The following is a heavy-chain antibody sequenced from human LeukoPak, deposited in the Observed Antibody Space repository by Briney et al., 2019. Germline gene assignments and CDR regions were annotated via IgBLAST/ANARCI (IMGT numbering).Heavy chain of an antibody. J-gene: IGHJ4*02. CDR3: AKVRGTYSSGYFFDY. D-gene: IGHD6-19*01. CDR1: GFTFDNYA. CDR2: ISWSSGYI. V-gene: IGHV3-9*01. Sequence: GGSLRLSCAASGFTFDNYAMHWVRQAPGKGLEWLSIISWSSGYIGYADSVKGRFTISRDNAKKSLDLQMNSLRAEDTAFYYCAKVRGTYSSGYFFDYWGQGTLVTVSS.